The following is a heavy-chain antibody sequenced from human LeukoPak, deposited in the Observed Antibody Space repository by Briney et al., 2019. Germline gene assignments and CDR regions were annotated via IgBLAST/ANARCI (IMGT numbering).Heavy chain of an antibody. Sequence: PGGSLRLSCAASGFSFSDYAMSWVRQAPGKGLEWVSGISGSDGSTYYADSVKGRFTISRDNSKNTLYLQMNSLRADDTAVYYCARDSNPGSDYYLSDCWGQGTLVTVSS. V-gene: IGHV3-23*01. D-gene: IGHD3-22*01. CDR1: GFSFSDYA. CDR2: ISGSDGST. CDR3: ARDSNPGSDYYLSDC. J-gene: IGHJ4*02.